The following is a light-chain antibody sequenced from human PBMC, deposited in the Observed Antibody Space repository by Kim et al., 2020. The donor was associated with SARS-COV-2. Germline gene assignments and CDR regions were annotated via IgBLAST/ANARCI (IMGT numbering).Light chain of an antibody. V-gene: IGLV3-21*04. CDR1: NIGTKS. CDR2: YDS. Sequence: APGKTATITCGRNNIGTKSVHWHQQKPGQAPVLVIYYDSDRPSGIPERFSGSNSGNTATLTISRVGAGDEADYYCQVWDSGTDHLVFGGGTQLTVL. CDR3: QVWDSGTDHLV. J-gene: IGLJ2*01.